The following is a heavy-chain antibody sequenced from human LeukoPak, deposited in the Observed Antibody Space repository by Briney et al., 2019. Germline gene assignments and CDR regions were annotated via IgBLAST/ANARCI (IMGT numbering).Heavy chain of an antibody. CDR1: RFTFSKYA. V-gene: IGHV3-20*04. Sequence: RGALRLSCAPSRFTFSKYALRGVRPAPGKGVEWVSGVNWNGGRTDYADSAKGRFTISRDNAKNSLYLQMNSLRAEDTALYYCARVLRYLAWLDTNYYSYLDVWGKGTTVTVSS. D-gene: IGHD3-9*01. CDR3: ARVLRYLAWLDTNYYSYLDV. CDR2: VNWNGGRT. J-gene: IGHJ6*03.